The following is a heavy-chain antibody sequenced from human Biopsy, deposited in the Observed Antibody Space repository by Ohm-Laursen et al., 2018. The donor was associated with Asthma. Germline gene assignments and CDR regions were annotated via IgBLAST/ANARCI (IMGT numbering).Heavy chain of an antibody. CDR3: ARAMDYSHYYGIDV. Sequence: SSVKVSCKVSGGTFSSNSINWVRQAPGQGLEWMGRIIPIFGPTNYAQKFQGRVTFTADESTSSAYMELSSLRSEDTAVYFCARAMDYSHYYGIDVWGQGTTVTVS. D-gene: IGHD3-10*01. J-gene: IGHJ6*02. CDR1: GGTFSSNS. V-gene: IGHV1-69*15. CDR2: IIPIFGPT.